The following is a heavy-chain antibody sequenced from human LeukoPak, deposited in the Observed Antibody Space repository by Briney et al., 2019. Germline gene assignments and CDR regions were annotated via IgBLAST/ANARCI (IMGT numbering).Heavy chain of an antibody. CDR2: INHSGST. D-gene: IGHD3-22*01. CDR1: GGSFSGYY. Sequence: SETLSLTCAVYGGSFSGYYWSWIRQPPGKGLEWIGEINHSGSTNYNPSLKSRVTISVDTSKNQFSLKLSSVTAADTAVYYCARSSGYYYPDAFDIWGQGTMVTVSS. J-gene: IGHJ3*02. CDR3: ARSSGYYYPDAFDI. V-gene: IGHV4-34*01.